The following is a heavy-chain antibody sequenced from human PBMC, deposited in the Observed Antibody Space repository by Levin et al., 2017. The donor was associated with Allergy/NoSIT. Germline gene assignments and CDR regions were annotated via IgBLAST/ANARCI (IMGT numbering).Heavy chain of an antibody. CDR2: IYYSGST. J-gene: IGHJ4*02. D-gene: IGHD3-22*01. V-gene: IGHV4-39*01. CDR1: GGSIPSTYYY. Sequence: SQTLSLTCPVSGGSIPSTYYYWGWIRQPPGKGLEWIGSIYYSGSTYYNPSLKSRVTISLDTSKNQFSLKLSSVTAADTAVYYCARYYYDGSGYLGGFDYWGQGTLVTVSS. CDR3: ARYYYDGSGYLGGFDY.